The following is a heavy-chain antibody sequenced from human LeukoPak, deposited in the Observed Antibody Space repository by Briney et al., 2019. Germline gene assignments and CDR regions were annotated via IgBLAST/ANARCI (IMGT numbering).Heavy chain of an antibody. CDR2: INHSGST. Sequence: SETLSLTCAVCGGSFSGYYWSWIRQPQGKGLEWIGEINHSGSTNYNPSLKSRVTISVDTSKNQFSLKLSSVTAADTAVYYCVAAAGTFDWFDPWGQGTLVTVSS. CDR1: GGSFSGYY. CDR3: VAAAGTFDWFDP. J-gene: IGHJ5*02. V-gene: IGHV4-34*01. D-gene: IGHD6-13*01.